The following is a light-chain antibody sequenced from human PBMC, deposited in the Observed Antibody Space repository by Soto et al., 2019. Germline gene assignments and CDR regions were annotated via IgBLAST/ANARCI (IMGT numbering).Light chain of an antibody. J-gene: IGKJ5*01. V-gene: IGKV1-39*01. CDR3: QQYYSYPWT. CDR1: QSISSY. Sequence: DIQMTQSPSSLSASVGDRVTITCRASQSISSYLNWYQQKPGKAPKLLIYAASSLQSGVPSRFSGSGSGTDFTLTISSLQPEDFATYYCQQYYSYPWTFGQGTRLEIK. CDR2: AAS.